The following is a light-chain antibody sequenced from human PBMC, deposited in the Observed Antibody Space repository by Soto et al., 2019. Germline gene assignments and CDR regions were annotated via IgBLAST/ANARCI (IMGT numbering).Light chain of an antibody. CDR3: QQYSSSPS. CDR1: QTISNT. J-gene: IGKJ5*01. Sequence: EVVMTQSPATLSVSPVDKFSLSCRANQTISNTLAWYQQKPGQAPRLLIYGASTRASGIPARFSGSGSGTEFTLTIGSLQSEDFAVYYCQQYSSSPSFGQGTRLEI. V-gene: IGKV3-15*01. CDR2: GAS.